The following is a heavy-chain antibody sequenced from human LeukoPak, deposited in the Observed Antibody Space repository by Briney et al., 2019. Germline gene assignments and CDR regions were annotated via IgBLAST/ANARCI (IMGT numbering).Heavy chain of an antibody. V-gene: IGHV4-59*12. J-gene: IGHJ3*02. CDR2: IYYSGST. CDR3: ARGGYSSSWYAYAFDI. D-gene: IGHD6-13*01. Sequence: PSETLSLTCTVSGGSISSYYWSWIRQPPGKGLEWIGYIYYSGSTNYNPSLKSRVTISVDTSKNQFSLKLSSVTAADTAVYYCARGGYSSSWYAYAFDIWGQGTMVTVSS. CDR1: GGSISSYY.